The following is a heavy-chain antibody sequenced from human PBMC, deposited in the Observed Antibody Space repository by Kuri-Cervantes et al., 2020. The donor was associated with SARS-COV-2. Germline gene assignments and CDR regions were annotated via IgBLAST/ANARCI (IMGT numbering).Heavy chain of an antibody. Sequence: SETLSLTCTVSGGSISSSSYYWGWIRQPPGKGLEWIGEIYRSGSTNYNPSLKSRVTISVDKSNNQFSLKLTSVTAADTAVYYCATTTTGTTSNNGMDVWGQGTTVTVSS. V-gene: IGHV4-39*07. J-gene: IGHJ6*02. CDR1: GGSISSSSYY. D-gene: IGHD1-1*01. CDR2: IYRSGST. CDR3: ATTTTGTTSNNGMDV.